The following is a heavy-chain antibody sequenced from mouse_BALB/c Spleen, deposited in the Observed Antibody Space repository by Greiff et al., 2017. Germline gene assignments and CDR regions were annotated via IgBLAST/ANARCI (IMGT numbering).Heavy chain of an antibody. CDR1: GYTFTNYW. J-gene: IGHJ4*01. V-gene: IGHV1-63*02. CDR3: ARSEDYYAMDY. Sequence: VQLQQSGAELVRPGTSVKISCKASGYTFTNYWLGWVKQRPGHGLEWIGDIYPGGGYTNYNEKFKGKATLTADTSSSTAYMQLSSLTSEDSAVYFCARSEDYYAMDYWGQGTSVTVSS. CDR2: IYPGGGYT.